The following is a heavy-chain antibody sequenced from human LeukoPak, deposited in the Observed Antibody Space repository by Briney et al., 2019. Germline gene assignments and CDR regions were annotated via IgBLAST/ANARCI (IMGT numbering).Heavy chain of an antibody. CDR1: GFTFSSYA. J-gene: IGHJ4*02. CDR3: AKDVDGLEWLLPFDY. V-gene: IGHV3-23*01. Sequence: PGGSLRLSCAASGFTFSSYAMSWVRQAPGKGLEWVSAISGSGGSTYYADSVKGRFTISRDNSKNTLYLQMNSLRAEDTAVYYYAKDVDGLEWLLPFDYWGQGTLVTVSS. D-gene: IGHD3-3*01. CDR2: ISGSGGST.